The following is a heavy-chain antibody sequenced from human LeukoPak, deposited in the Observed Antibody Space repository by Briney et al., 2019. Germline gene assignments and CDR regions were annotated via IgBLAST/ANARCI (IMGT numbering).Heavy chain of an antibody. J-gene: IGHJ5*02. CDR3: ARVMITFGGVIVNWFDP. D-gene: IGHD3-16*02. V-gene: IGHV4-4*02. Sequence: SGTLSLTCAVSGDSITSSNWGCWVRPSPGKGLEWTGEIYHSGTTNYNPSLKSRVAMSLDESKNQFSLKLTSVTAADTAVYYCARVMITFGGVIVNWFDPWGQGTLVTVSS. CDR1: GDSITSSNW. CDR2: IYHSGTT.